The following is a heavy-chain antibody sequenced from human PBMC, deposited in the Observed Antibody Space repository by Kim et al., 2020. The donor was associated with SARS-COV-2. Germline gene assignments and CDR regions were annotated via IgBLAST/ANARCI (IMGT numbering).Heavy chain of an antibody. D-gene: IGHD3-10*01. V-gene: IGHV3-23*01. CDR2: ISGSGGST. CDR1: GFTFSSYA. J-gene: IGHJ6*02. Sequence: GGSLRLSCAASGFTFSSYAMSWVRQAPGKGLEWVSAISGSGGSTYYADSVKGRFTISRDNSKNTLYLQMNSLRAEDTAVYYCAKDPRGTMVQGVIIFAPDSYYYGMDVWGQGTTVTVSS. CDR3: AKDPRGTMVQGVIIFAPDSYYYGMDV.